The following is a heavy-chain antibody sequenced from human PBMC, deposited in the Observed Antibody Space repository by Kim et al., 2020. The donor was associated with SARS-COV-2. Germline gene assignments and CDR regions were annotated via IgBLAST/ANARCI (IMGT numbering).Heavy chain of an antibody. D-gene: IGHD3-3*01. Sequence: ADSVKGRFTISRDNAKNSLYLQMNSLRAEDTAVYYCARYGFLEWLSYIDYWGQGTLVTVSS. CDR3: ARYGFLEWLSYIDY. V-gene: IGHV3-11*06. J-gene: IGHJ4*02.